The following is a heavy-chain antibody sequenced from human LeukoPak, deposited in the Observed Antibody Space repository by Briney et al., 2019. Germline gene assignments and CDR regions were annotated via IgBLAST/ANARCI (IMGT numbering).Heavy chain of an antibody. D-gene: IGHD3-22*01. CDR3: ARVAYYYDGRGSGGFLDY. J-gene: IGHJ4*02. CDR1: GFTFSGRY. V-gene: IGHV3-72*01. CDR2: IRNKANSYIT. Sequence: PGGSLRLSCAASGFTFSGRYMDWVRLAPGKGLEWVGRIRNKANSYITECDASVQGRFTISRDDSKSSLYLEMNSLKTEDTAVYYCARVAYYYDGRGSGGFLDYWGQGALVTVSA.